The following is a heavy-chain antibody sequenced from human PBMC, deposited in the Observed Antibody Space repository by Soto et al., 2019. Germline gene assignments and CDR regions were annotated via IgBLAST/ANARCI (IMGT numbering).Heavy chain of an antibody. CDR1: GASLARGGFY. J-gene: IGHJ4*02. Sequence: QVQLQESGPGVVKPSQTLSLTCAVSGASLARGGFYWIWIRQYPGKGLEWSADSYYSGSTRYNPSLKSPITISVDTSKKRFSLELSSVTAADTALYYCATYYDILTGPVGPVNYWGQGILVTVSA. D-gene: IGHD3-9*01. CDR2: SYYSGST. CDR3: ATYYDILTGPVGPVNY. V-gene: IGHV4-31*11.